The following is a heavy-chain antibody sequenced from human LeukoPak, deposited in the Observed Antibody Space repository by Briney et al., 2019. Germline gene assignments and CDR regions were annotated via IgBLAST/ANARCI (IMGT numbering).Heavy chain of an antibody. CDR1: GFTYSNSW. Sequence: PGGSLRLSRAASGFTYSNSWMNWVRQAPGKGLEWVANIKPDGSEKYYVDSVKGRFTISRDNADNLLYLQMNSLRVEDTAVYFCTRVSILEVEDYWGQGTLVTVSS. J-gene: IGHJ4*02. V-gene: IGHV3-7*01. CDR3: TRVSILEVEDY. CDR2: IKPDGSEK. D-gene: IGHD1-26*01.